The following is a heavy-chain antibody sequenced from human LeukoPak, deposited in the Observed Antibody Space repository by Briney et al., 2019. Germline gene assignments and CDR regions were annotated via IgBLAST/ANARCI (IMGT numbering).Heavy chain of an antibody. Sequence: ASVKVSCKASGYTFTGCFIHYVRQAPGQGLEWMGWIDPNSDNIRYSETFKDRVTMTRDTSTNTAYMELRSLRSDDTAVYYCARAMTVGSQQLDYWGQGTLVTVSS. CDR3: ARAMTVGSQQLDY. CDR2: IDPNSDNI. CDR1: GYTFTGCF. D-gene: IGHD6-13*01. J-gene: IGHJ4*02. V-gene: IGHV1-2*02.